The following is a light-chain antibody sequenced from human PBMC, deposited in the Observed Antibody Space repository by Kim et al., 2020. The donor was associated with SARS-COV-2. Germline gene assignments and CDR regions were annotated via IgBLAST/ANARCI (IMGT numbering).Light chain of an antibody. CDR3: QSYDSSLSGSRV. CDR2: GNS. CDR1: SSNIGAGYD. V-gene: IGLV1-40*01. Sequence: QSVLTQPTSVSGAPGQGVTISCTGSSSNIGAGYDVHWYQQLPGTAPKLLIYGNSNRPSGVPDRFSGSKSGTSASLAITGLQAEDEADYYCQSYDSSLSGSRVFGTGTKVTVL. J-gene: IGLJ1*01.